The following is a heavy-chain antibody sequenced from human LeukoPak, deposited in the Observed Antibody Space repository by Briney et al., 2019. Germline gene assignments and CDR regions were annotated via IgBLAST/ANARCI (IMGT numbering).Heavy chain of an antibody. CDR3: ARDAPDIVVVPAARGVRRAFDI. CDR2: IYYSGST. Sequence: SKTLSLTCTVSGGSISSGGYYWSWIRQHPGKGLEWIGYIYYSGSTYYNPSLKSRVTISVDTSKNQFSLKLSSVTAADTAVYYCARDAPDIVVVPAARGVRRAFDIWGQGTMVTVSS. V-gene: IGHV4-31*03. J-gene: IGHJ3*02. D-gene: IGHD2-2*01. CDR1: GGSISSGGYY.